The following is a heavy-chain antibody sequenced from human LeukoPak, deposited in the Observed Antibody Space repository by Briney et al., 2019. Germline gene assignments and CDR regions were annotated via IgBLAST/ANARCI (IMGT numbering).Heavy chain of an antibody. D-gene: IGHD1-20*01. CDR2: IYYSGST. J-gene: IGHJ6*02. V-gene: IGHV4-61*01. Sequence: SETLSLTCTVSGGSISSSSSYWSWIRQPPGKGLEWIGYIYYSGSTNYNPSLKSRVTISVDTSKNQFSLKLSSVTAADTAVYYCARALRARITGTTASVYGMDVWGQGTTVTVSS. CDR1: GGSISSSSSY. CDR3: ARALRARITGTTASVYGMDV.